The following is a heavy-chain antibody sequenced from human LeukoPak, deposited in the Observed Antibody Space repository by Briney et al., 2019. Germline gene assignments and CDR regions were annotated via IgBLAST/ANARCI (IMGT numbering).Heavy chain of an antibody. J-gene: IGHJ4*02. D-gene: IGHD5-18*01. CDR2: IYSGGST. CDR3: ARDPISADTAIDQFDY. CDR1: GFIVSSYS. Sequence: GGSLRLSCAASGFIVSSYSMSWVRQAPGKGLEWVSVIYSGGSTYYADSVKGRFTISRDNAKNSLYLQMNSLRAEDTAVYYCARDPISADTAIDQFDYWGQGTLVTVSS. V-gene: IGHV3-66*01.